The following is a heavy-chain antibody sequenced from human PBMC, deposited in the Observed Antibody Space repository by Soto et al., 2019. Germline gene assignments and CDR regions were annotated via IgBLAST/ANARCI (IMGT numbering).Heavy chain of an antibody. CDR3: ARVGQETSTYFGF. V-gene: IGHV1-69*14. CDR2: IIPMFDTA. Sequence: QVQLVQSGADVKKPGSSVKVSCKASGDTFSNYPFTWVRQAPGQGLEWMGGIIPMFDTANYAQKFQGRLTITADKSTRTAYMELRSLTSDDTAVYYCARVGQETSTYFGFWGQGTLVTVSS. J-gene: IGHJ4*02. D-gene: IGHD2-2*01. CDR1: GDTFSNYP.